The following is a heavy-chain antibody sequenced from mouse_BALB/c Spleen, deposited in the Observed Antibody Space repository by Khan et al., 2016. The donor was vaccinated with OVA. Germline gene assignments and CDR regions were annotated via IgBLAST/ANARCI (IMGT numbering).Heavy chain of an antibody. CDR2: ISTYYGDA. V-gene: IGHV1S137*01. CDR3: TRGGGGNRFAY. J-gene: IGHJ3*01. CDR1: GYTFTDFT. Sequence: QVQLKESGAELVRPGVSVKISCKGSGYTFTDFTLHWVKQSHAMSLEWIGVISTYYGDATYNQRFKDKATMTVDKSSSTAYMELARLTSEDSAIYSFTRGGGGNRFAYWGQGTLVTVSA.